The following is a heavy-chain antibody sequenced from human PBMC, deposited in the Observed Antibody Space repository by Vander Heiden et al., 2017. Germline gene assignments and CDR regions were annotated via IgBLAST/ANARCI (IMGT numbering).Heavy chain of an antibody. D-gene: IGHD3-3*01. CDR2: IYTSGRT. CDR1: GGPISSSNW. V-gene: IGHV4-4*02. J-gene: IGHJ3*02. Sequence: QVQLQESGPGLVKPSGTLVLTCAVSGGPISSSNWWGWVRQPPGKGLGGIGEIYTSGRTKYNQSRKRRVTISVDKSKNQCALKRSSVTAAETAVYYCAIFVGGTSVGEGAFDIWCQGTMVTVYS. CDR3: AIFVGGTSVGEGAFDI.